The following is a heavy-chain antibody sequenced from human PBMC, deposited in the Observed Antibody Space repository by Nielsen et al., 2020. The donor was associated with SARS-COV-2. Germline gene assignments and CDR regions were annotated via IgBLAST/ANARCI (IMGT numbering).Heavy chain of an antibody. D-gene: IGHD4-17*01. J-gene: IGHJ4*02. CDR3: ARTVAFGDYGDY. Sequence: ASVKVSCKASGYTLTSYGISWVRQAPGQGLEWMGWISFYNGNTNYAQKFQGRVTMTTDTSTSTAYMEMRSLRSDDTAVYYCARTVAFGDYGDYWGQGTLVTVSS. CDR2: ISFYNGNT. CDR1: GYTLTSYG. V-gene: IGHV1-18*01.